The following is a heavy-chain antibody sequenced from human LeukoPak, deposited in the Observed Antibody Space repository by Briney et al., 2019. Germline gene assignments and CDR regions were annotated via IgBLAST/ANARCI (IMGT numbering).Heavy chain of an antibody. J-gene: IGHJ4*02. CDR1: GFTFSTYG. CDR3: ARGKTGTTDY. V-gene: IGHV3-33*01. CDR2: IWYEGSDK. D-gene: IGHD1-1*01. Sequence: PGRSLRLSCAASGFTFSTYGMHWVRQARGKGLEWVAVIWYEGSDKYYADSVKGRFTISRDNSKNTLYLEMNSLRTEDTAVYYCARGKTGTTDYWGQGTLVTVSS.